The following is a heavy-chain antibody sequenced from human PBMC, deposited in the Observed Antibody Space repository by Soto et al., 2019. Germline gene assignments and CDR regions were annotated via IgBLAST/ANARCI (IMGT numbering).Heavy chain of an antibody. V-gene: IGHV3-7*04. CDR2: INQDGSKE. Sequence: GGSLGLSCGTSGFTFSNYWMTWVRQAPGKELEWVANINQDGSKEYSVDSVKGRFTISRDNAKNSLYLQMNSLRVADTAIYYCVRFLSAHGKWVGFFDYWGEGALVTVSS. D-gene: IGHD6-19*01. J-gene: IGHJ4*02. CDR1: GFTFSNYW. CDR3: VRFLSAHGKWVGFFDY.